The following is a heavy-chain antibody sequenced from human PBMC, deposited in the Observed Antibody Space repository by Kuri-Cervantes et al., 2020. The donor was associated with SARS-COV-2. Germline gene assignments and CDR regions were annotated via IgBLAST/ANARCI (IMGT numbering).Heavy chain of an antibody. CDR1: GFTFSGYA. V-gene: IGHV3-23*01. CDR3: AKHNSENGRGYWYFDL. Sequence: GESLKISCASSGFTFSGYAMSLVRQAPGEGLEWVSAISDSGGSTYYADSVKGRFTIFIDNSKNTLYLQMNTLRAEDTAVYSCAKHNSENGRGYWYFDLWGRGTLVTVSS. CDR2: ISDSGGST. J-gene: IGHJ2*01. D-gene: IGHD1-1*01.